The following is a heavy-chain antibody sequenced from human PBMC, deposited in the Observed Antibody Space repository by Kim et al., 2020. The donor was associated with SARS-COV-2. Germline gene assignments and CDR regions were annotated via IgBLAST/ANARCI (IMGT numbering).Heavy chain of an antibody. D-gene: IGHD3-3*01. CDR2: IYYSGST. J-gene: IGHJ2*01. Sequence: SETLSLTCTVSGGSISSYYWSWIRQPPGKGLEWIGYIYYSGSTNYNPSLKSRVTISVDTSKNQFSLKLSSVTAADTAVYYCARGDYDFRDFDLWGRGTLVTVSS. CDR3: ARGDYDFRDFDL. V-gene: IGHV4-59*01. CDR1: GGSISSYY.